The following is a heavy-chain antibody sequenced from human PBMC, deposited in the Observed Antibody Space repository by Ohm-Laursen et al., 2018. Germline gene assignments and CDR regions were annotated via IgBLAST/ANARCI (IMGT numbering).Heavy chain of an antibody. D-gene: IGHD3-3*01. CDR3: ANVKLDVLRFLEWLGMDV. J-gene: IGHJ6*02. CDR2: IWYDGSNK. V-gene: IGHV3-33*06. CDR1: GFTFSSYG. Sequence: SLRLSCTASGFTFSSYGMHWVRQAPGKGLEWVAVIWYDGSNKYYADSVKGRFTISRDNSKNTLYMQMNSLRAEDTAVYYCANVKLDVLRFLEWLGMDVWGQGTTVTASS.